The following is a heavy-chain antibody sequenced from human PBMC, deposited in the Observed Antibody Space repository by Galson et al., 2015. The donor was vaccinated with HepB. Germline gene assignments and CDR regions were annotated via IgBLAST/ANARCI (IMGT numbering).Heavy chain of an antibody. CDR1: GGSVSSGSYY. Sequence: TLSLTCTVSGGSVSSGSYYWSWIRQPPGKGLEWIGYIYYSGSTNYNPSLKSRVTISVDTSKNQFSLKLSSVTAADTAVYYCASSPIRDAFDIWGQGTMVTVSS. V-gene: IGHV4-61*01. CDR3: ASSPIRDAFDI. D-gene: IGHD4-17*01. J-gene: IGHJ3*02. CDR2: IYYSGST.